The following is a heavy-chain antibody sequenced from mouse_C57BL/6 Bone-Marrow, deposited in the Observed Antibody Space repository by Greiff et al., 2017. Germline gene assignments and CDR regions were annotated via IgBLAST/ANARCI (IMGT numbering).Heavy chain of an antibody. CDR3: AKTAQATGYFDY. V-gene: IGHV1-39*01. D-gene: IGHD3-2*02. J-gene: IGHJ2*01. Sequence: EVKLLESGPELVKPGASVKISCKASGYSFTDYNMNWVKQSNGKSLEWIGVINPNYGTTSYNQKFKGKATLTVDQSSSTAYMQLNSLTSEDSAVYYCAKTAQATGYFDYWGQGTTLTVSS. CDR2: INPNYGTT. CDR1: GYSFTDYN.